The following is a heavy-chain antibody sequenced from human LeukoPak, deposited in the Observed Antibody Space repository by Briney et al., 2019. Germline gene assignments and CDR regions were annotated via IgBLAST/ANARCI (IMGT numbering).Heavy chain of an antibody. CDR1: GGSISSSSYY. CDR3: AKTYGGNSPVDAFDI. Sequence: KPSETLSLTCTVSGGSISSSSYYWGWIRQPPGKGLEWIGYIYYSGSTNYNPSLKSRVTISVDTSKNQFSLKLSSVTAADTAVYYCAKTYGGNSPVDAFDIWGQGTMVTVSS. V-gene: IGHV4-61*05. D-gene: IGHD4-23*01. J-gene: IGHJ3*02. CDR2: IYYSGST.